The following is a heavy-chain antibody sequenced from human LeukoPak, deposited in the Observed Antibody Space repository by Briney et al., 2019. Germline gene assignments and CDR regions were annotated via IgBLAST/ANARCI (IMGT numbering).Heavy chain of an antibody. V-gene: IGHV3-66*01. CDR1: GFIVSNKY. D-gene: IGHD3-22*01. Sequence: GGSLRLSCAASGFIVSNKYMNWVRQAPGKGLEWVSIIYADYSTYYADSVKGRFTISRDNAKNSLYLQMNSLRAEDTAVYYCANGGTYSSGPWGQGTLVTVSS. CDR3: ANGGTYSSGP. CDR2: IYADYST. J-gene: IGHJ5*02.